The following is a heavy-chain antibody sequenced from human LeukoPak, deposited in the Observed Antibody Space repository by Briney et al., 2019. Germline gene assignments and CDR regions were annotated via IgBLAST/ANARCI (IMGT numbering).Heavy chain of an antibody. CDR1: GGSFSGYY. V-gene: IGHV4-34*01. CDR2: INHSGST. Sequence: SETLSLTCAVYGGSFSGYYWSWIRQPPGKGLEWIGEINHSGSTNYNPSLKSRATISVDTSKNQFSLKLSSVTAADTAVYYCARNFWYYYYMDVWGKGTTVTISS. J-gene: IGHJ6*03. CDR3: ARNFWYYYYMDV.